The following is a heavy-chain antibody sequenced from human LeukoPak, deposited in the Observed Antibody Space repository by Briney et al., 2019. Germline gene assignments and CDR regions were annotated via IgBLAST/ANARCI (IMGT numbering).Heavy chain of an antibody. J-gene: IGHJ3*01. CDR3: IKDMGFDLLKDAFHV. D-gene: IGHD3-9*01. V-gene: IGHV3-9*01. CDR1: GFSLEDYA. CDR2: ISWDSGSQ. Sequence: GGSLRLSCGGSGFSLEDYAMHWVRQVPGKGLEWVSSISWDSGSQAYTDSVKGRFTISRDNDKNSLYLQMNSLRLEDTAFYYCIKDMGFDLLKDAFHVWGQGTLVTVFS.